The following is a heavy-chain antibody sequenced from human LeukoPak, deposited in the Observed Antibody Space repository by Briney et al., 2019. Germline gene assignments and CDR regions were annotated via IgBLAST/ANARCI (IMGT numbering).Heavy chain of an antibody. Sequence: GGSLRLSCAASGFTFSSYAMSWVRQAPGKGLEWVSAISGSGGSTYYADSVKGRFTISRDNSKNTLYLQMDSLRAEDTAVYYCAKVGIRISLIVVVFTTADDWYFDLWGRGTLVTVSS. J-gene: IGHJ2*01. CDR3: AKVGIRISLIVVVFTTADDWYFDL. CDR2: ISGSGGST. D-gene: IGHD3-22*01. V-gene: IGHV3-23*01. CDR1: GFTFSSYA.